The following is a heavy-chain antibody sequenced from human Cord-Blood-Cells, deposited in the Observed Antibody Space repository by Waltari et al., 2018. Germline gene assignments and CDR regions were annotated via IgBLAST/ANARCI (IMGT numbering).Heavy chain of an antibody. V-gene: IGHV4-34*01. Sequence: QVQLQQWGAGLLKPSETLSLTCAVYVGSSSGYYWRWFRQPPGKGLEWFGEINQSGSTNYNPSLKSRVTISVDTSKNQFSLKLSSVTAADTAVYYCARVGDQQLVIDYWGQGTLVTVSS. CDR2: INQSGST. CDR1: VGSSSGYY. D-gene: IGHD6-6*01. J-gene: IGHJ4*02. CDR3: ARVGDQQLVIDY.